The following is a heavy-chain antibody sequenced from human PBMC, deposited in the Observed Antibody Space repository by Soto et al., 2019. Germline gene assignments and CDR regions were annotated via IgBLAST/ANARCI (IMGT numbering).Heavy chain of an antibody. Sequence: TSETLSLTCTVSGGSISSYYWSWIRQPPGKGLEWIGYIYYSGSTNYNPSLKSRVTISVDTSKNQFSLKLSSVTAADTAVYYCARQEGSSSNPLDYWGQGTLVTVS. V-gene: IGHV4-59*08. CDR1: GGSISSYY. J-gene: IGHJ4*02. CDR3: ARQEGSSSNPLDY. D-gene: IGHD6-13*01. CDR2: IYYSGST.